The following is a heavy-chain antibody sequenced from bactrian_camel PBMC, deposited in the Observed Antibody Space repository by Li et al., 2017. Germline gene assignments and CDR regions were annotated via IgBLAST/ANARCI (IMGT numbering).Heavy chain of an antibody. CDR3: AKQETAYLSDLRYAY. CDR1: GFTFSDYQ. Sequence: DVQLVESGGGLVQPGGSLVLSCAASGFTFSDYQMSWVRQAPGQGLEWVSGINKVANTYYGDSVKGRFTISRDNAKNTLYLQLNSLKTEDTATYYCAKQETAYLSDLRYAYWGQGTQVTVS. V-gene: IGHV3S10*01. CDR2: INKVANT. J-gene: IGHJ4*01.